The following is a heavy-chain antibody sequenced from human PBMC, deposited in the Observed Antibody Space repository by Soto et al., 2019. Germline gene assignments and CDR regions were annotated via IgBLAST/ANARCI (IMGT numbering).Heavy chain of an antibody. CDR3: ATEAHYYDSSGYTRGYFDY. J-gene: IGHJ4*02. CDR1: GYSFTSYW. V-gene: IGHV5-51*01. CDR2: IYPGDSDT. Sequence: GESLKISCKGSGYSFTSYWIGWVRQMPGKGLEWMGIIYPGDSDTRYSPSFQGQVTISADKSISTAYLQWSSLKASDTAMFYCATEAHYYDSSGYTRGYFDYWGQGTLVTVS. D-gene: IGHD3-22*01.